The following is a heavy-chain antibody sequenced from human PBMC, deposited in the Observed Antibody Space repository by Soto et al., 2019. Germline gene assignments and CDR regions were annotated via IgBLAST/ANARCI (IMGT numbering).Heavy chain of an antibody. CDR3: AKIPPGYSYGYFYFDY. V-gene: IGHV4-59*11. CDR1: GGSISSHY. J-gene: IGHJ4*02. Sequence: SETLCLTCTVSGGSISSHYWSWIRQPPGKGLEWIGYIYYSGSTNYNPSLKSRVTISVDTSKNQFSLKLSSVTAADTAVYYCAKIPPGYSYGYFYFDYWGQGTLVTVSS. D-gene: IGHD5-18*01. CDR2: IYYSGST.